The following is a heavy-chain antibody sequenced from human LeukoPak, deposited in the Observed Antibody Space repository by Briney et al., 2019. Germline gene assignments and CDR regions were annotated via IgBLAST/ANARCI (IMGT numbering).Heavy chain of an antibody. J-gene: IGHJ5*02. Sequence: ASVKVSCKASGYTFTSYGISWVRQAPGQGLECMGWISAYNGNTNYAQKLQGRVTMTTDTSTSTAYMELRSLRSDDTAVYYCARYCSSTSCHFRRRFDPWGQGTLVTVSS. CDR3: ARYCSSTSCHFRRRFDP. V-gene: IGHV1-18*01. CDR1: GYTFTSYG. CDR2: ISAYNGNT. D-gene: IGHD2-2*01.